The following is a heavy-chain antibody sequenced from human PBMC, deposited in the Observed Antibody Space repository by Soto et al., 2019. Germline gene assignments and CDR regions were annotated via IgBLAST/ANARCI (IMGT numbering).Heavy chain of an antibody. J-gene: IGHJ6*03. Sequence: QLQLQESGPGLVKPSETLSLTCTVSGGSISSSSYYWGWIRQPPGKGLEWIGSIYYSGSTYYNPSLNSRDTVRVDTSKNQFSLKLSSVSAADTAVHYIERLTGEYYYYYYNMDVWGKGTTVTVYS. D-gene: IGHD7-27*01. CDR1: GGSISSSSYY. CDR3: ERLTGEYYYYYYNMDV. V-gene: IGHV4-39*01. CDR2: IYYSGST.